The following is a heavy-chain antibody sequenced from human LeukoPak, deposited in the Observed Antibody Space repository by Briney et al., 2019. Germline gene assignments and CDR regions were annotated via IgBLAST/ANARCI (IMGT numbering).Heavy chain of an antibody. CDR1: GFTFGDYA. D-gene: IGHD3-9*01. J-gene: IGHJ4*02. V-gene: IGHV3-49*03. CDR2: IRSKAYGGTT. CDR3: TRAPLRTRFDY. Sequence: GGSLRLSCTASGFTFGDYAMSWFRQAPGKGLEWVGFIRSKAYGGTTEYAASVKGRFTISRDDSNSIAYLQMNSLKTEDTAVYYCTRAPLRTRFDYWGQGTLVTVSS.